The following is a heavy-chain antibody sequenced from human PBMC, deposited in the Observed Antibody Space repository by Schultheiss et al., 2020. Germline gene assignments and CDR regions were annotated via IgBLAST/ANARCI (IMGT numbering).Heavy chain of an antibody. V-gene: IGHV4-4*07. D-gene: IGHD4-17*01. CDR1: GGSFSGYY. CDR2: IYTSGST. CDR3: ARDQGTVTTNYYYGMDV. J-gene: IGHJ6*02. Sequence: SATLSLTCAVYGGSFSGYYWSWIRQPAGKGLEWIGRIYTSGSTNYNPSLKSRVTISVDTSKNQFSLKLSSVTAADTAVYYCARDQGTVTTNYYYGMDVWGQGTTVTVSS.